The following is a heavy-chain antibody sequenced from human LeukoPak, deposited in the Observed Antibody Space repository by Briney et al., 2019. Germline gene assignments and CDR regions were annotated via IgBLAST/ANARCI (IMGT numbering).Heavy chain of an antibody. CDR3: ARDLITMVRGVIMGPSFDY. Sequence: SGTLSLTCTVSGYSISSGYYWGWIRQPPGKGLEWIGSIYHSGSTYYNPSLKSRVTISVDTSKNQFSLKLSSVTAADTAVYYCARDLITMVRGVIMGPSFDYWGQGTLVTVSS. D-gene: IGHD3-10*01. CDR1: GYSISSGYY. CDR2: IYHSGST. V-gene: IGHV4-38-2*02. J-gene: IGHJ4*02.